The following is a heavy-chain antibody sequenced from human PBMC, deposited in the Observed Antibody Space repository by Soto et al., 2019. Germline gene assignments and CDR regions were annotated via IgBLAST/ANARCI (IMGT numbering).Heavy chain of an antibody. CDR1: GFSLTTRGVG. CDR2: IYWDDDE. V-gene: IGHV2-5*02. CDR3: AHRPRGYSYHFDY. J-gene: IGHJ4*02. Sequence: QITLKESGPTLVKPTQTLTLTCTFSGFSLTTRGVGVGWIRQPPGKALEWLALIYWDDDEGYSPPLKSRLTSTKDASQNQVVLTLTNMDPVDTAPYYCAHRPRGYSYHFDYWGQGTLVTVSS. D-gene: IGHD5-18*01.